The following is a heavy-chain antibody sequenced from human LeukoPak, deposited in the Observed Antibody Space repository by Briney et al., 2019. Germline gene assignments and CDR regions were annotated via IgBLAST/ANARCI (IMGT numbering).Heavy chain of an antibody. Sequence: SQTLSLTCAVSGGSISSGGYSWSWIRQPPGKGLEWIGYIYHSGSTYYNPSLKSRVTISVDRSKNQFSLKLSSVTAADTAVYYCARRDGLVFSARRAPRFDPWGQGTLVTVSS. D-gene: IGHD6-6*01. J-gene: IGHJ5*02. CDR1: GGSISSGGYS. CDR3: ARRDGLVFSARRAPRFDP. V-gene: IGHV4-30-2*01. CDR2: IYHSGST.